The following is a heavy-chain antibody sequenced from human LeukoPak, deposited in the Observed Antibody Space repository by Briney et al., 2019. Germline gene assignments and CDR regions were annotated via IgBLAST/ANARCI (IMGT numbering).Heavy chain of an antibody. CDR3: ARDGTPRAFDI. V-gene: IGHV3-23*01. J-gene: IGHJ3*02. CDR1: GFTFSSYA. D-gene: IGHD2-15*01. CDR2: ISGSGGST. Sequence: GGSLRLSCAASGFTFSSYAMSWVRQAPGKGLEWVSAISGSGGSTYYADSVKGRFTISRDNAKNSLYLQMNSLRAEDTAVYYCARDGTPRAFDIWGQGTMVTVSS.